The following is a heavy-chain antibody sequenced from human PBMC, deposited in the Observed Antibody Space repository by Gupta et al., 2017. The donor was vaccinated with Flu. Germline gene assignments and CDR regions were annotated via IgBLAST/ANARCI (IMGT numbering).Heavy chain of an antibody. CDR3: AKDVEYSSDYYYYGMDV. CDR1: GFTLSSYG. J-gene: IGHJ6*02. CDR2: ISYDGSNK. D-gene: IGHD6-19*01. V-gene: IGHV3-30*18. Sequence: VQLVESGGGVVQPGRSLRLSCAASGFTLSSYGMHWVRQAPGKGLEWVAVISYDGSNKDYADSVKGRFTISRDNSKNTLYLQMNSLRAEDTAVYYCAKDVEYSSDYYYYGMDVWGQGTTVTVSS.